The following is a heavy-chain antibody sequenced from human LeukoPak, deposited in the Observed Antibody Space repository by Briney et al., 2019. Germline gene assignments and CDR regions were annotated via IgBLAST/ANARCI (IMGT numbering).Heavy chain of an antibody. CDR1: GFTFSSYE. J-gene: IGHJ5*02. Sequence: GGSLRLSCAASGFTFSSYEMNWVRQAPGKGLEWVSYISSSGSTIYYADSVKGRFTISRDNAKDSLYLQMNSLRAEDTAVYYCARELGYCSSTSCPNWFDPWGQGTLVTVSS. V-gene: IGHV3-48*03. D-gene: IGHD2-2*01. CDR3: ARELGYCSSTSCPNWFDP. CDR2: ISSSGSTI.